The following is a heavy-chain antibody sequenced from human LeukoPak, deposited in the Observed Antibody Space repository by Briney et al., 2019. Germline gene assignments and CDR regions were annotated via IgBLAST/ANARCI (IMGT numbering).Heavy chain of an antibody. CDR3: ARAPVSASYYFDY. CDR1: GFTLSNYV. V-gene: IGHV3-33*01. Sequence: GGSLRLSCAASGFTLSNYVMHWVRQAPGKGLEWVAVIWSDGSNKYYADSVKGRFTISRDNSKNTLYLQMNTLRAEDTAVYYCARAPVSASYYFDYWGQGTLVTVPS. J-gene: IGHJ4*02. D-gene: IGHD5/OR15-5a*01. CDR2: IWSDGSNK.